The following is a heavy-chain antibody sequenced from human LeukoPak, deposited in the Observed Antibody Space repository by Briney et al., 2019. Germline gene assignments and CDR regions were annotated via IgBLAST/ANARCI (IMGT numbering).Heavy chain of an antibody. CDR2: ISYSGST. CDR3: AYGPNPDFFDD. CDR1: GGLSSGYF. J-gene: IGHJ4*02. V-gene: IGHV4-59*03. Sequence: SETLSLTCIVSGGLSSGYFWSWIRQPPGKGLEWIGYISYSGSTYYNPSLKSRVTISVDTSKNQFSLELRSVTAADTAVYFCAYGPNPDFFDDWGQGTLVTVSS. D-gene: IGHD4-17*01.